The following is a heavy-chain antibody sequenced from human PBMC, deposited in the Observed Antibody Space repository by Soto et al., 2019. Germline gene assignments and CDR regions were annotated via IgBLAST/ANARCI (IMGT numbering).Heavy chain of an antibody. V-gene: IGHV1-69*02. CDR2: IIPILGIA. CDR1: GGTFSSYT. Sequence: QVQLVQSGAEVKKPGSSVKVSCKACGGTFSSYTISWVRQAPGQGLEWMGRIIPILGIANYAQKFQGRVTITADKSTSTAYMELSSLRSEDTAVYYCARYHYGPWYFDLWGRGTLVTVSS. J-gene: IGHJ2*01. D-gene: IGHD5-12*01. CDR3: ARYHYGPWYFDL.